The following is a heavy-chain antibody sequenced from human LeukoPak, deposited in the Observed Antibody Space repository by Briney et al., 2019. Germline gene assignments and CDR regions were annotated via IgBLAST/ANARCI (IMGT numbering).Heavy chain of an antibody. Sequence: GGSLRLSCAASGFTFSSYWMSCVRQAPGKGLEWVANIKQDGSEKFYVDSVKGRFTISRDNDKNSLCLQMNSLRAEDTAVYYCARAVGATHFDYWGQGILVTVSS. J-gene: IGHJ4*02. D-gene: IGHD1-26*01. V-gene: IGHV3-7*04. CDR2: IKQDGSEK. CDR3: ARAVGATHFDY. CDR1: GFTFSSYW.